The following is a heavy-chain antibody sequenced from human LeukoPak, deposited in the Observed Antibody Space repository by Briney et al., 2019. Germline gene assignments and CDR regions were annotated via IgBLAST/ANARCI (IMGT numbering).Heavy chain of an antibody. CDR2: IYYSGST. CDR1: GGSISSYY. Sequence: SETLSLTCTVSGGSISSYYWSWIRQPPGKGLEWIGYIYYSGSTNYNPSLKSRITISVDTSKSQFSLKLSSVTAADTAVYYCARHNRIAAAGTLDYWGQGTLVTVSS. V-gene: IGHV4-59*01. CDR3: ARHNRIAAAGTLDY. J-gene: IGHJ4*02. D-gene: IGHD6-13*01.